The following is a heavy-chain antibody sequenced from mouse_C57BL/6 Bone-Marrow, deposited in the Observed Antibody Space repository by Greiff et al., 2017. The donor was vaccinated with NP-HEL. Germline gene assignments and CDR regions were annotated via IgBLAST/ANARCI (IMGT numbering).Heavy chain of an antibody. CDR3: AREDMEDY. J-gene: IGHJ4*01. CDR2: INPNNGGT. D-gene: IGHD1-1*02. V-gene: IGHV1-26*01. CDR1: GYTFTDYY. Sequence: VQLQQSGPELVKPGASVKISCKASGYTFTDYYMNWVKQSHGKSLEWIGDINPNNGGTSYNQKFKGKATLTVDKSSSTAYMELRSLTSEDSAVYYCAREDMEDYWGQGTSVTVSS.